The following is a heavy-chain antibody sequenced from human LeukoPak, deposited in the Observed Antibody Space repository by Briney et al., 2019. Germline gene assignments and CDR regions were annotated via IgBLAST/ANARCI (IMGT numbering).Heavy chain of an antibody. V-gene: IGHV4-61*02. CDR2: IYTSGST. Sequence: SQTLSLTCTVSGGSISSGSYYWSWIRQPAGKGLEWIGRIYTSGSTNYSPSLKSRVTISVDTSKNQFSLKLSSVIAADTAVYYCARDPYYYGSGRGPFDIWGQGTMVTVSS. CDR1: GGSISSGSYY. CDR3: ARDPYYYGSGRGPFDI. J-gene: IGHJ3*02. D-gene: IGHD3-10*01.